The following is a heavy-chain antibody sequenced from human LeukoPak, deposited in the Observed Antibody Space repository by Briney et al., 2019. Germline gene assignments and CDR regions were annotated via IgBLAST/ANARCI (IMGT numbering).Heavy chain of an antibody. CDR1: GGSFSGYY. CDR3: ARRGSGGRSFDI. D-gene: IGHD2-15*01. J-gene: IGHJ3*02. CDR2: ISYSGST. V-gene: IGHV4-34*11. Sequence: SETLSLTCAVYGGSFSGYYWSWIRQPPGKGLEWIGYISYSGSTNYNPSLKSQVTISVDTSKSQFSLNLSSVTAADTAVYYCARRGSGGRSFDIWGQGTMVTVSS.